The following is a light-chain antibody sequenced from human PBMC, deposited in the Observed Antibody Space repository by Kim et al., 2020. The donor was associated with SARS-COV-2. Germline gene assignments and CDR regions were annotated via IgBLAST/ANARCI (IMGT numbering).Light chain of an antibody. J-gene: IGLJ3*02. CDR3: NSRDSSVNHLV. V-gene: IGLV3-19*01. CDR2: GKN. Sequence: SSELTQDPAVSVALGQTVRITCQGDSLRSYYASWYQQKPGQAPVLVIYGKNNRPSGIPDRFSGSCSGNTASLTITGAQAEDEADYYCNSRDSSVNHLVFGGGTQLTVL. CDR1: SLRSYY.